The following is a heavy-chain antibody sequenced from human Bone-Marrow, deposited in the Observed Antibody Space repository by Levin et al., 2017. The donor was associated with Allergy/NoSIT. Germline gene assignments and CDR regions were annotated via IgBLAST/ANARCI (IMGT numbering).Heavy chain of an antibody. Sequence: GGSLRLSCAASGFTFSSYSMNWVRQAPGKGLEWVSSISSSSSYIYYADSVKGRFTISRDNAKNSLYLQMNSLRAEDTAVYYCARVGYGLGANWFDPWGQGTLVTVSS. D-gene: IGHD3-16*01. CDR3: ARVGYGLGANWFDP. V-gene: IGHV3-21*01. CDR2: ISSSSSYI. J-gene: IGHJ5*02. CDR1: GFTFSSYS.